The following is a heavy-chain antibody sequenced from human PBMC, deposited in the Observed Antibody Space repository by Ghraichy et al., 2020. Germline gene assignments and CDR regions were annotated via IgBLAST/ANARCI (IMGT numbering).Heavy chain of an antibody. V-gene: IGHV4-34*01. J-gene: IGHJ4*02. CDR2: INHSGSP. Sequence: SETLSLTCAVYGGSFSGYYWSWIRQPPGKGLEWIGEINHSGSPTYNPYLKSRVTISVDTSKNQFSLELSSVTAADTAVYYCARGGYFDYWGQGTLVTVSS. CDR1: GGSFSGYY. CDR3: ARGGYFDY.